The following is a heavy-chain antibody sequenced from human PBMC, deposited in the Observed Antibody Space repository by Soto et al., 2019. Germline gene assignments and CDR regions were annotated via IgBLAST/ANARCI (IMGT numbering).Heavy chain of an antibody. V-gene: IGHV3-7*01. Sequence: GGSLRLSCAASGFTFSSYWMSWVRQAPGKGLEWVANIKQDGSEKYYVDSVKGRFTISRDNAKNSLYLQMNSLRAEDTAVYYCARDEPLAARGSYYSGMDVWGQGTTVTVSS. J-gene: IGHJ6*02. CDR2: IKQDGSEK. D-gene: IGHD6-13*01. CDR1: GFTFSSYW. CDR3: ARDEPLAARGSYYSGMDV.